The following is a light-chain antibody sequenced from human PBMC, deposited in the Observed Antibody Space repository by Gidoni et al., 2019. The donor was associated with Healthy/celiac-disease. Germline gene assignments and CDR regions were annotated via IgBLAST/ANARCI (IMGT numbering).Light chain of an antibody. Sequence: DIQMTQSPSSLSASVGDRVTITCRASQSSSSYLNWYQQRTGRVPHLLIYSTSNLQSGVPSRFSGSGSGADFTLTISSLQPEVFATYYCQQTYSIPWTFGQGTKVEVK. J-gene: IGKJ1*01. V-gene: IGKV1-39*01. CDR2: STS. CDR1: QSSSSY. CDR3: QQTYSIPWT.